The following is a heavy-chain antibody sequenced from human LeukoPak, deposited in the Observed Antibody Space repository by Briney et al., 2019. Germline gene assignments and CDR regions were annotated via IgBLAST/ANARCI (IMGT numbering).Heavy chain of an antibody. J-gene: IGHJ4*02. Sequence: GASVKVSCKASGYTFTDYYIHWVRQAPGQGLEWMGWINPNSGGTNYAQKFQGRVTMTRDTSISTAYMELNRLRSDDTAVYYCASGFWGGYYTGAYWGQETLVTVSS. V-gene: IGHV1-2*02. CDR3: ASGFWGGYYTGAY. CDR1: GYTFTDYY. D-gene: IGHD3-3*01. CDR2: INPNSGGT.